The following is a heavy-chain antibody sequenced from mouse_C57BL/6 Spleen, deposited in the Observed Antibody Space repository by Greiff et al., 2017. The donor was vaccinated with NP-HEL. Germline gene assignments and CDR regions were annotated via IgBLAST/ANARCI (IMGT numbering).Heavy chain of an antibody. J-gene: IGHJ2*01. Sequence: QVQLQQPGAELVMPGASVKLSCKASGYTFTSYWMHWVKQRPGQGLEWIGEIDPSDSYTNYNQKFKGKSTLTVDKSSSTAYMQLSSLTSEDSAVYYCAKSAGYSPGYFDYWGQGTTLTVSS. CDR2: IDPSDSYT. V-gene: IGHV1-69*01. CDR3: AKSAGYSPGYFDY. D-gene: IGHD2-3*01. CDR1: GYTFTSYW.